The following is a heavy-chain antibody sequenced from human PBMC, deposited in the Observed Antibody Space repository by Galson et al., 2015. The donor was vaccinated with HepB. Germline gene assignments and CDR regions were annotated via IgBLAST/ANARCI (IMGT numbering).Heavy chain of an antibody. CDR1: GFTSSRFW. V-gene: IGHV3-7*03. CDR2: INQDGGQK. Sequence: SLRLSCAASGFTSSRFWMSWVRQAPGKGLEWVANINQDGGQKNYVDSVEGRFTISRDYAKNSLYLQMSSLRAEDTAVYYCASEPTKSNEGYWGQGTLVSVSS. D-gene: IGHD1-1*01. CDR3: ASEPTKSNEGY. J-gene: IGHJ4*02.